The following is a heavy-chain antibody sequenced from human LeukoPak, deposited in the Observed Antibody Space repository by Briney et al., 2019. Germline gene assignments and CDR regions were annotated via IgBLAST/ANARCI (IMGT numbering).Heavy chain of an antibody. J-gene: IGHJ6*02. CDR1: GYTFTSYY. V-gene: IGHV1-46*01. D-gene: IGHD6-19*01. CDR2: TNPSGGST. Sequence: ASVKVSCKASGYTFTSYYMHWVRQAPGQGLEWMGITNPSGGSTSYAQKFQGRVTMTSDTSTSTVYMELSRLRSEDTAVYYCAREGIAVAGTQDGMDVWGQGTTVTVSS. CDR3: AREGIAVAGTQDGMDV.